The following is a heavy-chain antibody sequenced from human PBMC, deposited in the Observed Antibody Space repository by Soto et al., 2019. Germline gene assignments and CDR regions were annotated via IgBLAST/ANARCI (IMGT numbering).Heavy chain of an antibody. CDR1: GGSISSYY. CDR3: ARVGITMVRGVTPYYYYGMDV. Sequence: SSDTLSLTCTVSGGSISSYYWSWIRQPPGKGLEWIGYIYYSGSTNYNPSLKSRVTISVDTSKNQFSLKLSSVTAADTAVYYCARVGITMVRGVTPYYYYGMDVWGQGTTVTVSS. D-gene: IGHD3-10*01. CDR2: IYYSGST. J-gene: IGHJ6*02. V-gene: IGHV4-59*01.